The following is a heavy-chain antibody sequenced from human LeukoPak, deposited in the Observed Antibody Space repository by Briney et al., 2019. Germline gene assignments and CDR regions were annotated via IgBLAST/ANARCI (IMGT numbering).Heavy chain of an antibody. V-gene: IGHV4-34*01. Sequence: PSETLSLTCAVYGGSVSGYYWSWIRQPPGKWLEWIGEINHSGSTNHNPSLKSRVTISVDTSKNQFSLKLSSVTAADTAVYYCARYSSSPPGGFDYWGQGTLVTVSS. J-gene: IGHJ4*02. CDR3: ARYSSSPPGGFDY. CDR1: GGSVSGYY. CDR2: INHSGST. D-gene: IGHD6-6*01.